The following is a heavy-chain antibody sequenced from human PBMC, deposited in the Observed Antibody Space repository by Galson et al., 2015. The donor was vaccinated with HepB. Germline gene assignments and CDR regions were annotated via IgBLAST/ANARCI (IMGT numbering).Heavy chain of an antibody. V-gene: IGHV3-33*06. CDR1: GFTFSSYG. CDR2: IWYDGSNK. Sequence: SLRLSCAASGFTFSSYGMHWVRQAPGKGLEWVADIWYDGSNKYYADSVKGRFTISRDNSKNTLYLQMNSLRAADTAVYYYAKDRGWRWLQFNVDYWGQGTLVTVSS. CDR3: AKDRGWRWLQFNVDY. D-gene: IGHD5-24*01. J-gene: IGHJ4*02.